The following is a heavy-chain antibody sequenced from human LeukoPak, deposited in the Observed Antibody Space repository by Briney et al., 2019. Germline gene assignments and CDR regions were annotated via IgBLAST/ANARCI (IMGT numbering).Heavy chain of an antibody. Sequence: PSETLSLTCAVSGVSFSGYYWSWIRQPPGKGLEWIGEINHSGSTNYNPSLKSRVTISIDTARNQFSLKLSSGPGADTAVYSCARGNEFGETYHHWGQGTLVTVSS. CDR1: GVSFSGYY. CDR3: ARGNEFGETYHH. CDR2: INHSGST. J-gene: IGHJ5*02. D-gene: IGHD3-10*01. V-gene: IGHV4-34*01.